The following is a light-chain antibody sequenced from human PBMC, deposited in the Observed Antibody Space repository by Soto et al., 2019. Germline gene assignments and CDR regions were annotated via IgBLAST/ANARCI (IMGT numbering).Light chain of an antibody. V-gene: IGLV2-14*03. CDR3: NSYTTNSTFV. CDR2: DVS. Sequence: QSALTQPASVSGSPGQSITISCAGTSSDVGGYNSVSWYQHHPGKAPKLMIYDVSNRPSGVSNRFSASKSGNTASLTISGLQAEDEADCYCNSYTTNSTFVFGTGTKLTVL. CDR1: SSDVGGYNS. J-gene: IGLJ1*01.